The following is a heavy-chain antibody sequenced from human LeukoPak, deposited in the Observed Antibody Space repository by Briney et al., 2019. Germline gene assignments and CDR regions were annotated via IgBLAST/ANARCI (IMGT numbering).Heavy chain of an antibody. CDR3: ARERDGKRWFFDS. CDR1: GGSISSYY. D-gene: IGHD5-24*01. J-gene: IGHJ4*02. CDR2: IYYSGST. Sequence: SETLSLTCTVSGGSISSYYWSWIRQPPGKGLEWIGYIYYSGSTNYNPSLKSRVTISVDTSKNHFSLKLSSVTAADTAVYYCARERDGKRWFFDSWGQGSLVTVSS. V-gene: IGHV4-59*01.